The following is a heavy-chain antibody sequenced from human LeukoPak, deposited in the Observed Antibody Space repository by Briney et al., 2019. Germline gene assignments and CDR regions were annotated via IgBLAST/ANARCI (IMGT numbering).Heavy chain of an antibody. CDR1: GFTFSSYA. Sequence: GGSLRLSCAASGFTFSSYAMSWVRQAPGKGLEGVSAISGSGGSTYYADSVKGRFTISRDNSKNTLYLQMNSLRAGDTAVYYCAKSIAYYPLDYWGQGTLVTVSS. CDR3: AKSIAYYPLDY. D-gene: IGHD1-26*01. CDR2: ISGSGGST. J-gene: IGHJ4*02. V-gene: IGHV3-23*01.